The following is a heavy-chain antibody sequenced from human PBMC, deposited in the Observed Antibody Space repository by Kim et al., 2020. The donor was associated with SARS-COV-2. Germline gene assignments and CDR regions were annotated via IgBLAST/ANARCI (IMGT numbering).Heavy chain of an antibody. J-gene: IGHJ2*01. CDR2: IKTDGSIT. CDR1: GFTLSAYW. Sequence: GGSLRLSCAASGFTLSAYWMHWVRQAPGKGLVWVSRIKTDGSITSYADSVKGRFTISRDNAKNTLYLQMNSLRAEDTAVYFCARSRLAGTNWYFDLWGRG. D-gene: IGHD6-19*01. V-gene: IGHV3-74*01. CDR3: ARSRLAGTNWYFDL.